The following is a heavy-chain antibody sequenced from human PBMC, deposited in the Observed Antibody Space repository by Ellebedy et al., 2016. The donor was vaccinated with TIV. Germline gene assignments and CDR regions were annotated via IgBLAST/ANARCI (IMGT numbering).Heavy chain of an antibody. Sequence: ASVKVSCKASGYTFTGYYMHWVRQAPGQGLEWMGWINPNSGGTNYAQKFQGRITMTRDTSISTAYMELSRLRSDDTAVYYCAREGYCSGGSCYRGGAWFDPWGQGTLVTVSS. CDR3: AREGYCSGGSCYRGGAWFDP. J-gene: IGHJ5*02. D-gene: IGHD2-15*01. CDR2: INPNSGGT. CDR1: GYTFTGYY. V-gene: IGHV1-2*02.